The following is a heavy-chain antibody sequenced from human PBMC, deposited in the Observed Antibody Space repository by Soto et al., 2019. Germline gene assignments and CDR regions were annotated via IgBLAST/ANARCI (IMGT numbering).Heavy chain of an antibody. CDR3: ARDLYYDILTGYPGGIPFDY. V-gene: IGHV3-33*01. D-gene: IGHD3-9*01. CDR2: IWYDGSNK. J-gene: IGHJ4*02. Sequence: GGSLRLSCAASGFTFSSYGMHWVRQAPGKGLEWVAVIWYDGSNKYYADSVKGRFTISRDNSKNTLYLQMNSLRAEGTAVYYCARDLYYDILTGYPGGIPFDYWGQGTLVTVSS. CDR1: GFTFSSYG.